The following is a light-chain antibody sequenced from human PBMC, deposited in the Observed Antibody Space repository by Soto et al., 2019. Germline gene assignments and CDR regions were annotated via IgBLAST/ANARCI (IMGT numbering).Light chain of an antibody. CDR2: GAS. J-gene: IGKJ5*01. CDR1: QSVSSSY. V-gene: IGKV3D-15*01. Sequence: IVMTQSPATLSVSAGERATLSCRASQSVSSSYLAWYQQKPGQAPRLLIYGASTRATGIPARFSGSGSGTDFTLTISSRQSEDFEIYYCQQYNNWPITFGQGTRLEIK. CDR3: QQYNNWPIT.